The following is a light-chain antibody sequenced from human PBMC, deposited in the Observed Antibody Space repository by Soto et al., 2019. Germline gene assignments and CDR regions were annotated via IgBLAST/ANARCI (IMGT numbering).Light chain of an antibody. CDR1: QSVSYY. J-gene: IGKJ5*01. CDR3: QQRSDWIT. Sequence: ETVLTQSPATLFLSPGERATLSCRASQSVSYYLAWYQQKPGQAPRLLIYDASSRATGIPARFSGSGSGTDFTLTISSLEPEDFAVYYCQQRSDWITFGQGTRLEIK. V-gene: IGKV3-11*01. CDR2: DAS.